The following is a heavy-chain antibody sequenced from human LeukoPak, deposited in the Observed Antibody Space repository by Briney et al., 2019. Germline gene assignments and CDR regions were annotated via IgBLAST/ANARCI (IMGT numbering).Heavy chain of an antibody. V-gene: IGHV4-59*01. J-gene: IGHJ3*02. CDR2: IYYSGST. CDR1: GGSISSYY. Sequence: SETLSLTCAVYGGSISSYYWSWIRQPPGKGLEWIGYIYYSGSTNYNPSLKSRVTISVDTSKNQFSLKLGSVTAADTAVYYCARSPTVTTDSVGAFDIWGQGTMVTVSS. CDR3: ARSPTVTTDSVGAFDI. D-gene: IGHD4-17*01.